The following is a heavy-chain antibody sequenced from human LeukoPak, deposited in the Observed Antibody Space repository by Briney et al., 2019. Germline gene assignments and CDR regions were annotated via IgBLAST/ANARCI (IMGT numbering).Heavy chain of an antibody. J-gene: IGHJ4*02. CDR2: IYTSGST. CDR3: AKLKGWYGEGYCNY. D-gene: IGHD3-10*01. V-gene: IGHV4-4*07. Sequence: SETLSLTCTVSGGSISSYYWSWIRQPAGKGLEWIGRIYTSGSTNYNPSLKSRVTISVDKSKNQFSLKLSSVTAADTAVYYCAKLKGWYGEGYCNYWGQGTLVTVSS. CDR1: GGSISSYY.